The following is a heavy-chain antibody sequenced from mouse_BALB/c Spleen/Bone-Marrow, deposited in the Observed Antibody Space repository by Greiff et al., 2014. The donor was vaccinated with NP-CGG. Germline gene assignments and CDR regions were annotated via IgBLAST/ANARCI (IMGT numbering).Heavy chain of an antibody. V-gene: IGHV14-1*02. Sequence: EVKLVESGAELVRPGALVKLSCKGSGFNIKDYYMHWVKQRPEQGLEWIGWIDPENGYTIFDPKLQGKASITADTSSNTAYLQLSSLTSEDTAVYYCAPYYGNYGFAYWGQGTLVTVSA. CDR2: IDPENGYT. CDR3: APYYGNYGFAY. D-gene: IGHD2-10*01. J-gene: IGHJ3*01. CDR1: GFNIKDYY.